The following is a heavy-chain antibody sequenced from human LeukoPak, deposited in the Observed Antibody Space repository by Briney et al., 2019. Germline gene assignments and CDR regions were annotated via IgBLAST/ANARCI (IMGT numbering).Heavy chain of an antibody. CDR1: GFTFSSYA. CDR3: AKDSSGWPRNWFDP. V-gene: IGHV3-23*01. D-gene: IGHD6-19*01. J-gene: IGHJ5*02. Sequence: GGSLRLSCAASGFTFSSYAMSWVRQAPGKGLEWDSAISGSGGSTYYADSVKGRFTISRDNSKNTLYLQMNSLRAEDTAVYYCAKDSSGWPRNWFDPWGQGTLVTVSS. CDR2: ISGSGGST.